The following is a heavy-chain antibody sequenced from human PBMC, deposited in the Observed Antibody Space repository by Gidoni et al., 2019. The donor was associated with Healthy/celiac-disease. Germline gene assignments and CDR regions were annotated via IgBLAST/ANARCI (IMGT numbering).Heavy chain of an antibody. CDR2: ISWNSGSI. J-gene: IGHJ4*02. V-gene: IGHV3-9*01. CDR3: AKDSWPYCSSTSRRRGFDY. CDR1: GFTFDDYA. Sequence: EVQLVESGGGLVQPGRSLRLSCAASGFTFDDYAMHWVRQAPGKGLEWVSGISWNSGSIGYADSVKGRFTISRDNAKNSLYLQMNSLRAEDTALYYCAKDSWPYCSSTSRRRGFDYWGQGTLVTVSS. D-gene: IGHD2-2*01.